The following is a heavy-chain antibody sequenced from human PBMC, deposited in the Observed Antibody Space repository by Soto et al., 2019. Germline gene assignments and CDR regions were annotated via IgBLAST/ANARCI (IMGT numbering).Heavy chain of an antibody. J-gene: IGHJ4*02. CDR2: IYYSGST. CDR3: ARDQFQNSGIDY. V-gene: IGHV4-31*03. CDR1: GGSISSGGYY. Sequence: QVQLQESGPGLVKPSQTLSLTCTVSGGSISSGGYYWSWIRQHPGKGLEWIGYIYYSGSTYYNPSIKSRVIISVDTSKNQCSLNLSSVTAADTAVYYCARDQFQNSGIDYWGQGTLVTVSS. D-gene: IGHD5-12*01.